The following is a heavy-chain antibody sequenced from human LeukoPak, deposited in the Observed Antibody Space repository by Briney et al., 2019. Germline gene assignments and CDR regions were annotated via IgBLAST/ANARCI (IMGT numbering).Heavy chain of an antibody. CDR2: IISSSSYV. Sequence: GVSLRLSCAASGFTFSSYSMNWVRQAPGKGLEWVSSIISSSSYVYYADSVKGRFTISRDNTKNSLYLQMNSVRAEYAAVYYCARVMRRDGYNPGDYWGQGTLVTVSS. V-gene: IGHV3-21*01. D-gene: IGHD5-24*01. CDR1: GFTFSSYS. CDR3: ARVMRRDGYNPGDY. J-gene: IGHJ4*02.